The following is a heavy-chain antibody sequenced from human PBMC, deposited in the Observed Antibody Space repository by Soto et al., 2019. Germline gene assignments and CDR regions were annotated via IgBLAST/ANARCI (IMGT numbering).Heavy chain of an antibody. CDR1: GGSISSYY. D-gene: IGHD2-2*02. CDR2: IYYSGRT. J-gene: IGHJ5*02. V-gene: IGHV4-59*01. Sequence: SETLSLTCTVSGGSISSYYWSWIRQPPGKGLEWIGYIYYSGRTNYNPSLKSRVTISVDTSKNQFSLKLSSVTAADTAVYYCARGYCSSTSCYIWDNWFYPWSQGTLVTVS. CDR3: ARGYCSSTSCYIWDNWFYP.